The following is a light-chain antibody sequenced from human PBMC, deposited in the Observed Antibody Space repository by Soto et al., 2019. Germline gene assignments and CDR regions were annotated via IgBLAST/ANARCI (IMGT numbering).Light chain of an antibody. V-gene: IGKV1-8*01. Sequence: AIRMTQSPSSFSASTGDRVTITCRASQGISSYLAWYQQKPGKAPKLLIYAASTLQSGVPSRFSGSGSGTDFTLTISCLQSEDFATYYCQQPISFPITFGQGTRLEIK. CDR1: QGISSY. CDR3: QQPISFPIT. J-gene: IGKJ5*01. CDR2: AAS.